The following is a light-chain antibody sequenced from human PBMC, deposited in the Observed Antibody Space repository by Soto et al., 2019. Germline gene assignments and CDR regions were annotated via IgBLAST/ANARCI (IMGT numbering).Light chain of an antibody. V-gene: IGLV1-44*01. Sequence: QSVVTQPPSASGTPGQRVTISCSGSSSNIGGNTVNWFHHLPGTAPKLLMYRDDQRPSGVPDRFSGSKSGTSASLAISGLQSEDEADYYCAAWDDSLSGVVFGGGTKLTVL. J-gene: IGLJ2*01. CDR2: RDD. CDR3: AAWDDSLSGVV. CDR1: SSNIGGNT.